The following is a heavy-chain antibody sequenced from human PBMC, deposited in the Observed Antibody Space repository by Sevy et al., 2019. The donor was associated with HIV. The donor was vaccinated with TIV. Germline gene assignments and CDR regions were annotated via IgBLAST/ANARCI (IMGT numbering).Heavy chain of an antibody. CDR1: GYSFSSYW. CDR2: IYPGDSDT. J-gene: IGHJ4*02. D-gene: IGHD1-26*01. Sequence: GESLKISCKGSGYSFSSYWIGWVRQMPGKGLEWMGIIYPGDSDTRYSPSFQGQVTISADKSINTAFLQWISLEASDTAVYYCARPAYSGTYTPVHWGQGTLVTVSS. V-gene: IGHV5-51*01. CDR3: ARPAYSGTYTPVH.